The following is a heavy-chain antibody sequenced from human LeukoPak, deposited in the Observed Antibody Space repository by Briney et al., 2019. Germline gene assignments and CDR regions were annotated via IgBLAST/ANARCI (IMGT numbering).Heavy chain of an antibody. CDR1: GGSISSYY. Sequence: SETLSLTCTVSGGSISSYYWSWIRQPAGKGLEWIGRIYTSGSTNYNPSLKSRVTMSVDTSKNQFSLKLSSVTAADAAVYYCARDANNYYDSSGLDYWGQGTLVTVSS. CDR3: ARDANNYYDSSGLDY. V-gene: IGHV4-4*07. J-gene: IGHJ4*02. D-gene: IGHD3-22*01. CDR2: IYTSGST.